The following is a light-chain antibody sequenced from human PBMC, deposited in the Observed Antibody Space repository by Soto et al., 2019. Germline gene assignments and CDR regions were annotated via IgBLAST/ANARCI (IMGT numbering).Light chain of an antibody. CDR3: SSFTNTITRYA. V-gene: IGLV2-14*01. Sequence: QSALTQPASVSGSPGQSITISCTGTSSDVGCYNSVSWFQHHPGKPPKLIIYGVSYRPSGVSNRFPGSKSGDTASRTISGLQADYEADYYCSSFTNTITRYAFGTGTKLTVL. J-gene: IGLJ1*01. CDR1: SSDVGCYNS. CDR2: GVS.